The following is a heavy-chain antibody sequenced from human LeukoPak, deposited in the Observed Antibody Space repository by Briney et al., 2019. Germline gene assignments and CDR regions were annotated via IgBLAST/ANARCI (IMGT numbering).Heavy chain of an antibody. D-gene: IGHD6-19*01. Sequence: GGSLRLSCAVSGFTFSSYWMHWVRQAPGKGLVWVSRINNDGSTTAYADSVKGRFTISRDNTKNTLYLQMDSLRAEDTAVYYCARTYSSFDYWGQGTLVTVSS. V-gene: IGHV3-74*01. CDR2: INNDGSTT. CDR1: GFTFSSYW. J-gene: IGHJ4*02. CDR3: ARTYSSFDY.